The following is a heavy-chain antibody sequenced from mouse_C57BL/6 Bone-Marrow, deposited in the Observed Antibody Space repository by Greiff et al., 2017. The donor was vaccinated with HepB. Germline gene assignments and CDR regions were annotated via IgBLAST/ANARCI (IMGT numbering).Heavy chain of an antibody. D-gene: IGHD2-5*01. CDR2: ISYSGST. J-gene: IGHJ2*01. CDR3: ARAGYYSNYEGYYFDY. Sequence: LQQSGPGMVKPSQSLSLTCTVTGYSITSGYDWHWIRHFPGNKLEWMGYISYSGSTNYNPSLKSRISITHDTSKNHFFLKLNSVTTEDTATYDCARAGYYSNYEGYYFDYWGQGTTLTVSS. CDR1: GYSITSGYD. V-gene: IGHV3-1*01.